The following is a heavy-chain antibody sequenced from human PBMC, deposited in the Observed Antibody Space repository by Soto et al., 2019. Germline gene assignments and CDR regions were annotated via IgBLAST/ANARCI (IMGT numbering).Heavy chain of an antibody. Sequence: ASETLSLTCAVYGGAFSGYGWSWIRQPPGKGLEWIGEINHSGSTNYNPSLKSRVTISVDTSKNQFSLKLSSVTAADTAVYYCARSITIFGGFDPWGQGTLLTVSS. CDR3: ARSITIFGGFDP. D-gene: IGHD3-3*01. CDR2: INHSGST. V-gene: IGHV4-34*01. CDR1: GGAFSGYG. J-gene: IGHJ5*02.